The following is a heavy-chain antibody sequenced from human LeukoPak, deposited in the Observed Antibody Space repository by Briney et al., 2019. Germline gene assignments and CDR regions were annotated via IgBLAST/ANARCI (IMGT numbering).Heavy chain of an antibody. J-gene: IGHJ3*02. V-gene: IGHV4-61*01. CDR3: ARDQCYDAFDI. CDR1: GGSISSSYY. D-gene: IGHD2-8*01. Sequence: SETLSLTCTVSGGSISSSYYWSWIRQPPGKGLEWIGFIYYTGSTNYNPSLKSRVTISVDTSKNQFSLKLSAVTAADTAVYYCARDQCYDAFDIWGQGTMVIVSS. CDR2: IYYTGST.